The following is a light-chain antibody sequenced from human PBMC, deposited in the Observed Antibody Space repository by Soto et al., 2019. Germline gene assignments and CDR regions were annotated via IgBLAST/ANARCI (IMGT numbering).Light chain of an antibody. J-gene: IGLJ1*01. Sequence: QSVLTQPASVSGSPGQSITISCTGTSSDVGGYNYVSWYQQHPGKAPKLMIYEVTNRPSGVSNRFSGSKSGNTASLTISGLLAEDEADYYCSSYTGTSTYVFGTGTKVTV. CDR3: SSYTGTSTYV. CDR2: EVT. CDR1: SSDVGGYNY. V-gene: IGLV2-14*01.